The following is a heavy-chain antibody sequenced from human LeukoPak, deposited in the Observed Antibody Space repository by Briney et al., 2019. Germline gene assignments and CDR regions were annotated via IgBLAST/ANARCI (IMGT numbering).Heavy chain of an antibody. D-gene: IGHD4-23*01. CDR3: ARSGVVTVIRDNCFDP. J-gene: IGHJ5*02. CDR2: ISTSGSYI. V-gene: IGHV3-21*01. Sequence: PGGSLRLSCAASGFTFSSYSMHWGGRAPGKGLEWVSSISTSGSYIYYADSLKGRFTISRDNAKNSLFLQMNSLRAEDTAVYYCARSGVVTVIRDNCFDPWGQGTLVTVSS. CDR1: GFTFSSYS.